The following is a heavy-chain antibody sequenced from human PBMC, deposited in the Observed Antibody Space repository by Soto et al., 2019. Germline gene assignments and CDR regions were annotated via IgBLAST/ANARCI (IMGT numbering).Heavy chain of an antibody. J-gene: IGHJ6*02. Sequence: GGSVRLSCAASGFTFSSYAMRWVRQAPGKGLEWVAVISYDGSNKYYADSVKGRFTISRDNSKNTLYLQMNSLRAEDTAVYYCAREVGIAAVVTIHYYNGMDVRGQAITVTVS. CDR3: AREVGIAAVVTIHYYNGMDV. CDR1: GFTFSSYA. D-gene: IGHD6-13*01. V-gene: IGHV3-30-3*01. CDR2: ISYDGSNK.